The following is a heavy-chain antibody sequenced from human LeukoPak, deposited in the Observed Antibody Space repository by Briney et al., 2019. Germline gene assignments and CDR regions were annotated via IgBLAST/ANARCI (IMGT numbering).Heavy chain of an antibody. V-gene: IGHV4-38-2*01. CDR3: ARYSHYFDY. J-gene: IGHJ4*02. CDR1: GCSISSGYY. CDR2: IYHSGST. D-gene: IGHD6-13*01. Sequence: PETLSLTCAVSGCSISSGYYWGWIRQPPGKGLEWIGSIYHSGSTYYNPSLKSRVTISVDTSKNQFSLKLSSVTAADTAVYYCARYSHYFDYWGQGTLVTVSS.